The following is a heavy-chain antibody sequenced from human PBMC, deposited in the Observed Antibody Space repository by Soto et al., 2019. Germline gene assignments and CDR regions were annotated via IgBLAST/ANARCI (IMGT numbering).Heavy chain of an antibody. D-gene: IGHD3-22*01. CDR3: ARAPDYYDSSGPGRDFDY. CDR2: INAGNGNT. Sequence: GASVKFSCKASGYTFTCYAMHWVRQAPGQRLEWMGWINAGNGNTKYSQKFQGRVTITRDTSASTAHMELSSLRSEDTAVYYCARAPDYYDSSGPGRDFDYWGQGTLVTVSS. CDR1: GYTFTCYA. V-gene: IGHV1-3*01. J-gene: IGHJ4*02.